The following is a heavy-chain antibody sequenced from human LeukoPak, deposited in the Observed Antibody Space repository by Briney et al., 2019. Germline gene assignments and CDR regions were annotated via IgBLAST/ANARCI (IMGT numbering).Heavy chain of an antibody. Sequence: SETLSLTCTVSGGSISSYYWSWIRQPPGKGLEWIGYIYYSGSTNYNPSLKSRVTVSVDTSKNQFSLKLSSVTAADTAVYYCARVYGDIDYWGQGTLVTVSS. J-gene: IGHJ4*02. V-gene: IGHV4-59*01. CDR3: ARVYGDIDY. D-gene: IGHD4-17*01. CDR1: GGSISSYY. CDR2: IYYSGST.